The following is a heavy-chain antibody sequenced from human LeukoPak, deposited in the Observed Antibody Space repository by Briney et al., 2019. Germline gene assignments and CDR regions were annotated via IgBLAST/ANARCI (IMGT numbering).Heavy chain of an antibody. Sequence: GGSLRLSCAASGFTFSSYGMHWVRQAPGKGLEWVAVISYDGSNKSYADSVKGRFTISRDNSKNTLYLQMNSLRAEDTAVYYCAKDRGVTYYGMDVWGQGTTVTVSS. V-gene: IGHV3-30*18. J-gene: IGHJ6*02. D-gene: IGHD2-8*01. CDR1: GFTFSSYG. CDR3: AKDRGVTYYGMDV. CDR2: ISYDGSNK.